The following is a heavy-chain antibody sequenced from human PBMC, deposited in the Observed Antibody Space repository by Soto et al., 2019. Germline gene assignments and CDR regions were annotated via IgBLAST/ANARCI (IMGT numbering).Heavy chain of an antibody. J-gene: IGHJ3*02. Sequence: QVQLVQSGAEVKKPGASVKVSCKASGYTFTSYAMHWVRQAPGQRLEWMGWINGGNGNTKYSQKFKGIVTITRDTCTSNNYMGLSSVRSENTAVYYCTRELTTAAIYSGSAFDIWGQVTMVTVSS. CDR2: INGGNGNT. CDR1: GYTFTSYA. D-gene: IGHD2-2*01. V-gene: IGHV1-3*01. CDR3: TRELTTAAIYSGSAFDI.